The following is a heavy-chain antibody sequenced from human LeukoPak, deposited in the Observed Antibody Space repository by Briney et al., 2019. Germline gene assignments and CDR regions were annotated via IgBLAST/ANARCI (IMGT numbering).Heavy chain of an antibody. Sequence: GGSLRLSCAASGFTFSSYGMSWVRQAPGKGLEWVSAIGGRDGSTYYADSVKGRFTISRDNSKNTLYVQMNSLRAEDTAVYYCAKGHYYGSGSLDYWGQGSLVTVSS. CDR2: IGGRDGST. CDR1: GFTFSSYG. CDR3: AKGHYYGSGSLDY. J-gene: IGHJ4*02. D-gene: IGHD3-10*01. V-gene: IGHV3-23*01.